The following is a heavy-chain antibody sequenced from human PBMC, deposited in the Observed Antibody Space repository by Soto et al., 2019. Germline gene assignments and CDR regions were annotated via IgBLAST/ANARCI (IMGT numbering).Heavy chain of an antibody. CDR2: INTNSGVT. CDR3: ASGRAVTTVRGDIITSSLDF. Sequence: ASVKVSCKTSGYKFIDFYMYWVRQAPGQGLEWMGWINTNSGVTKYAPKFQGRVTLTTDTSISTAYVDLSSLTYDDTAIYFCASGRAVTTVRGDIITSSLDFWGQGSLVTVSS. D-gene: IGHD3-10*01. CDR1: GYKFIDFY. V-gene: IGHV1-2*02. J-gene: IGHJ4*02.